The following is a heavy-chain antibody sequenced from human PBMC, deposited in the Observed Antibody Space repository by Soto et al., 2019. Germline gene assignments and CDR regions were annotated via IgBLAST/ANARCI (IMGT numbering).Heavy chain of an antibody. CDR2: ISSSSSYI. J-gene: IGHJ4*02. CDR1: GFTFSSYS. Sequence: GSLRLSCAASGFTFSSYSMNWVRQAPGKGLEWVSSISSSSSYIYYADSVKGRFTISRDNAKNSLYLQMNSLRAEDTAVYYCARVISGTTAPGDYWGQGTLVTVSS. CDR3: ARVISGTTAPGDY. D-gene: IGHD1-20*01. V-gene: IGHV3-21*01.